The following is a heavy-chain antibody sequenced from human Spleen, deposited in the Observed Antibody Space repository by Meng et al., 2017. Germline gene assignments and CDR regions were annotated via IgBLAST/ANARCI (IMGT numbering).Heavy chain of an antibody. D-gene: IGHD6-6*01. J-gene: IGHJ4*02. CDR3: ARAVGQLVTRFDF. CDR1: GDSITNHNW. Sequence: QVQLRESGPALVKPSETLSLTCAVSGDSITNHNWWAWVRQPPGKGLEWIGEIPHRGSSAYNPSLKSRVSMSIDKSRNQFSLKVSSVTAADTAVYYCARAVGQLVTRFDFWGQGTLVTVSS. V-gene: IGHV4-4*02. CDR2: IPHRGSS.